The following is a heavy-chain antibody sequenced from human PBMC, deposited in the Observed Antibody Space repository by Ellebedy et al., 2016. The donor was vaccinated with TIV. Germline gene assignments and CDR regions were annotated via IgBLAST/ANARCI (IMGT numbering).Heavy chain of an antibody. CDR1: GFTFSSYA. Sequence: PGGSLRLSCAASGFTFSSYAMSWVRQAPGKGLEWVSAIYSGGSTYYADSVKGRFTISRDNSKNTLYLQMSSLRAEDTAVYYCVKDIAAAGRTGVEYFQHWGQGTLVTVSS. V-gene: IGHV3-66*01. CDR3: VKDIAAAGRTGVEYFQH. D-gene: IGHD6-13*01. J-gene: IGHJ1*01. CDR2: IYSGGST.